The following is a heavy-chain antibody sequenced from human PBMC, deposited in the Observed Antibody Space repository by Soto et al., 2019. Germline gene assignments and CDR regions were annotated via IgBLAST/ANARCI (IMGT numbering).Heavy chain of an antibody. V-gene: IGHV3-23*01. Sequence: GGSLRLSCAASGFTFSSHAMSWVRQAPGKGLEWVSSISGSEGSTYYADSVKGRFTISRDTSKNTLYLQMNSLRSEDTAVYYCAKRVPAAQFDYWGHGSLVTVSS. CDR2: ISGSEGST. CDR3: AKRVPAAQFDY. J-gene: IGHJ4*01. D-gene: IGHD2-2*01. CDR1: GFTFSSHA.